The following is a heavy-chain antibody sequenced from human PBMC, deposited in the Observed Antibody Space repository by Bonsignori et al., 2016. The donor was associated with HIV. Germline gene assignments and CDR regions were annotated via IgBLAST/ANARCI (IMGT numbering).Heavy chain of an antibody. CDR3: ARAGEDGYNHFDY. D-gene: IGHD5-24*01. Sequence: WVRQAPGQGLEWMGWINPNSGGTNYAQKFQGRVTMTRDTSISTAYMELSRLRSDDTAVYYCARAGEDGYNHFDYWGQGTLVTVSS. CDR2: INPNSGGT. J-gene: IGHJ4*02. V-gene: IGHV1-2*02.